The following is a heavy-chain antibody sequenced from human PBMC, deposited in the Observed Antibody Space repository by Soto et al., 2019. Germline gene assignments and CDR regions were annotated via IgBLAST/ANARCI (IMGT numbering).Heavy chain of an antibody. V-gene: IGHV4-31*03. CDR3: ARAGITGPNSLVDY. D-gene: IGHD3-16*01. J-gene: IGHJ4*02. CDR2: IYYSGST. CDR1: GGSISSGGYY. Sequence: QVQLQESGPGLVKPSQTLSLTCTVSGGSISSGGYYWSWIRQHPGKGLEWIGYIYYSGSTYYNPSLKSRVTISVDTSKNQFSLKLSSATAADTAVYYCARAGITGPNSLVDYWGQGTLVTVSS.